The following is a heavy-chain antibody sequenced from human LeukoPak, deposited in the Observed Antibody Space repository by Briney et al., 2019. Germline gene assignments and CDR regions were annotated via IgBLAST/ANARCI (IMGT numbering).Heavy chain of an antibody. CDR2: INSDGSST. V-gene: IGHV3-74*01. Sequence: GGSLRLSCAASGFTFSSYWMHWVRQAPGKGLVWVSRINSDGSSTSYADSVKGRFTISRDNAKNTLYLQMNSLRAEDTAVYYCARDPYPPGYYYGMDVLGKGTTVTVSS. J-gene: IGHJ6*04. CDR1: GFTFSSYW. CDR3: ARDPYPPGYYYGMDV.